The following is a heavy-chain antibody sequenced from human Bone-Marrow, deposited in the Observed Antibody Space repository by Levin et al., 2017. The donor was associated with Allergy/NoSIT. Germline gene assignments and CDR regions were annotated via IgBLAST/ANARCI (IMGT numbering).Heavy chain of an antibody. Sequence: PGGSLRLSCAASGFTFSSYDMHWVRQATGKGLEWVSAIGTAGDTYYPGSVKGRFTISRENAKNSLYLQMNSLRAGDTAVYYCARGEFYGSGSYPDYWGQGTLVTVSS. CDR3: ARGEFYGSGSYPDY. CDR2: IGTAGDT. V-gene: IGHV3-13*04. D-gene: IGHD3-10*01. J-gene: IGHJ4*02. CDR1: GFTFSSYD.